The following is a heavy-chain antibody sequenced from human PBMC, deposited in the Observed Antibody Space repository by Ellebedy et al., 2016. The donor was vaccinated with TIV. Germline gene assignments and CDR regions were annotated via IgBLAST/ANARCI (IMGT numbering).Heavy chain of an antibody. V-gene: IGHV3-48*04. CDR2: IMSTGNTV. Sequence: GGSLRLXXAASGSTFSGSSMNWVRQAPGKGLEWFSYIMSTGNTVHYADSVKGRFTISRDNAKGSLYLQMNSLRAEDTAVYYCVKGTGTTNYRHHAFDFWGRGTMVTVSS. CDR1: GSTFSGSS. D-gene: IGHD1-7*01. J-gene: IGHJ3*01. CDR3: VKGTGTTNYRHHAFDF.